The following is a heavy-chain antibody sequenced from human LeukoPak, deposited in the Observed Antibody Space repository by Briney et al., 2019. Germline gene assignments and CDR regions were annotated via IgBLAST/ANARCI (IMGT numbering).Heavy chain of an antibody. D-gene: IGHD3-10*01. CDR3: ARVMTMVRPGGDY. J-gene: IGHJ4*02. CDR1: GFTFSSYS. CDR2: IKQDGSEK. Sequence: GGSLRLSCAASGFTFSSYSMHWVRQAPGKGLEWVANIKQDGSEKYYVDSVKGRFTISRDNAKNSLYLQMNSLRAEDTAVYYCARVMTMVRPGGDYWGQGTLVTVSS. V-gene: IGHV3-7*01.